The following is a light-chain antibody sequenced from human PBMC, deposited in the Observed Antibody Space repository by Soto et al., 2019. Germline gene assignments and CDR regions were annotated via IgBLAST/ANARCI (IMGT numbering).Light chain of an antibody. CDR3: QQYDNLPT. V-gene: IGKV1-33*01. CDR1: QIISSY. J-gene: IGKJ4*01. CDR2: DAS. Sequence: DIQMTQSPSSLSASVGDRVTITCRASQIISSYLNWYQQKPGKAPKLLIYDASNLETGVPSRFSGSGSGTDFTFTISSLQPEDIATYYCQQYDNLPTFGGGTKVEIK.